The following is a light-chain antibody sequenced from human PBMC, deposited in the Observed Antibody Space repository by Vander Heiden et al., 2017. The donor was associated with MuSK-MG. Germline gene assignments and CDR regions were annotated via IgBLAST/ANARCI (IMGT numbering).Light chain of an antibody. CDR1: QSIGHF. J-gene: IGKJ5*01. CDR2: AAS. CDR3: QQSVGFPRT. V-gene: IGKV1-39*01. Sequence: DIQMTQSPSSLSASVADRVTITCRASQSIGHFLNWYQQKPGRAPDLLIFAASTLQSGVPSRFSGSGSGTDFTLTISSLQPEDFATYYCQQSVGFPRTFGQGTRLEIK.